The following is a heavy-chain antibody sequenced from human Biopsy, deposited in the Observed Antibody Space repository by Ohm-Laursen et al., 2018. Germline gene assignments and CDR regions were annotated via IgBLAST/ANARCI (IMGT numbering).Heavy chain of an antibody. CDR2: FAPENGKT. CDR3: AADINVWNVNY. J-gene: IGHJ4*02. D-gene: IGHD1-1*01. V-gene: IGHV1-24*01. Sequence: ASVKVSCKVSGYTLTELSMHWVRQAPGKGLEWMGGFAPENGKTVYAQNFQAKVSMTEDTSTDTAYMELRSLRSEDTAVYYCAADINVWNVNYWGQGAQVTVSS. CDR1: GYTLTELS.